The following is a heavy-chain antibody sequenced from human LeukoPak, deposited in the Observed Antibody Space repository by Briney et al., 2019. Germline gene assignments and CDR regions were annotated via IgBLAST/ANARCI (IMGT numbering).Heavy chain of an antibody. J-gene: IGHJ4*02. V-gene: IGHV1-2*02. Sequence: ASLKVSCKASGYTFTGYYMHWVRQAPGQGLEWMGWINPNNGGTKYAQKFQGRVTMTRDLSISTAYMDLSRLRSDDTAVYYCARSGGATDFDFWAQGTLVTVSS. D-gene: IGHD1-26*01. CDR1: GYTFTGYY. CDR3: ARSGGATDFDF. CDR2: INPNNGGT.